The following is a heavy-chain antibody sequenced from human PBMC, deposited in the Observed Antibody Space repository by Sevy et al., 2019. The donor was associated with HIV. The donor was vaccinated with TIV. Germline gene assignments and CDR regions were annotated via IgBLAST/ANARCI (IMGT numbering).Heavy chain of an antibody. CDR1: GFTFSSYA. Sequence: GGSLRLSCGASGFTFSSYAMSWVRQAPGKGLEWVSAISGSGGSTYYADSVKGRFTISRDNSKNTLYLQMNSLRAEDTAVYYCAKDRRRAAAGTYDYWGQGTLVTVSS. V-gene: IGHV3-23*01. CDR2: ISGSGGST. J-gene: IGHJ4*02. D-gene: IGHD6-13*01. CDR3: AKDRRRAAAGTYDY.